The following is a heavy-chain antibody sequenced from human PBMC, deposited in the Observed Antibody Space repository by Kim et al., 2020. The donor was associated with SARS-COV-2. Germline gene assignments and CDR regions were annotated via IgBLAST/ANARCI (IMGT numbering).Heavy chain of an antibody. V-gene: IGHV4-31*03. Sequence: SETLSLTCTVSGGSISSGGYYWSWIRQHPGKGLEWIGYIYYSGSTYYNPSLKSRVTISVDTSKNQFSLKLSSVTAADTAVYYCAREKPQYYFDYWGQGTLVTVSS. J-gene: IGHJ4*02. CDR2: IYYSGST. CDR3: AREKPQYYFDY. CDR1: GGSISSGGYY.